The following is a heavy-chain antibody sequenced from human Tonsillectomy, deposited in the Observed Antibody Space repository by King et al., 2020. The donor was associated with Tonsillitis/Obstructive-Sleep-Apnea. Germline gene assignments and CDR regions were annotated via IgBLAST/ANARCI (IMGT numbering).Heavy chain of an antibody. Sequence: VQLVESGGGVVQPGRSLRLSCAASGFTFSSYGMHWVRQAPGKGLEWVAVIWYDGSNKYYADSVKGRFTISRDNSKNTLYLQMNSLRAEDTAVYYCARDEPILDESQLGYGMDVWGQGTTVTVSS. J-gene: IGHJ6*02. CDR1: GFTFSSYG. CDR2: IWYDGSNK. V-gene: IGHV3-33*01. D-gene: IGHD1-1*01. CDR3: ARDEPILDESQLGYGMDV.